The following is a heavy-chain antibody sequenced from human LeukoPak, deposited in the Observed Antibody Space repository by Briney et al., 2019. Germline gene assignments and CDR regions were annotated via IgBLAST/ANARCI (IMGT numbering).Heavy chain of an antibody. V-gene: IGHV4-59*12. Sequence: PSETLSLTCTVSGGSISSYYWSWIRQPPGRGLEWIGYIYYSGSTNYNPSLKSRVTISVDTSKNQFTLKLSSVTAADTAVYYCAREDILTGYRFDYWGQGTLVTVSS. CDR3: AREDILTGYRFDY. J-gene: IGHJ4*02. CDR2: IYYSGST. CDR1: GGSISSYY. D-gene: IGHD3-9*01.